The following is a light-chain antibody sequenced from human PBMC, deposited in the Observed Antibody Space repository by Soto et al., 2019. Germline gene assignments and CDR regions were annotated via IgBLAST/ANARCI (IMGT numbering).Light chain of an antibody. V-gene: IGKV3-20*01. Sequence: EIVIMQPPAILTVPPCENAPLYCRASQSVSNNYLAWYQQKAGQAHSLLIYGASNRATGIPDRFSGSWSGTDFTLTISRLEHEDVAVYYCQQDGSSDTFGQGTKVDNK. CDR2: GAS. J-gene: IGKJ1*01. CDR1: QSVSNNY. CDR3: QQDGSSDT.